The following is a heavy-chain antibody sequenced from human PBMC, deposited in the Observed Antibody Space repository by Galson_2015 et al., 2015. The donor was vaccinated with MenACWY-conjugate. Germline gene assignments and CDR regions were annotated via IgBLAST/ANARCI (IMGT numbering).Heavy chain of an antibody. CDR1: GDTFTTYS. CDR2: ITAGDVTT. D-gene: IGHD6-19*01. CDR3: TRESVAGSFDY. V-gene: IGHV1-3*01. Sequence: SVKVSCKVSGDTFTTYSMHWVRQAPGQRLEWMGWITAGDVTTKYSQKFQGRVTITRDTSARMVYMELTRLRSEDTSIYYCTRESVAGSFDYWGQGTLVTVSS. J-gene: IGHJ4*02.